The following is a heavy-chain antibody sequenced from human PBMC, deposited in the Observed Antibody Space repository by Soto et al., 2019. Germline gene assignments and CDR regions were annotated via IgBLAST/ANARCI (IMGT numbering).Heavy chain of an antibody. Sequence: QVQLQESGPGLVKPSQTLSLTCTVSGGSISSGGYYWSWIRQHPGKGLEWIGYIYYSGSTYYNPSLKSRVTISVDTSKNQFSLKLSSVTAADTAVYYCARVPGYCSGGSCYGYYYGMDVWGQGTTVTVSS. D-gene: IGHD2-15*01. CDR2: IYYSGST. V-gene: IGHV4-31*03. CDR3: ARVPGYCSGGSCYGYYYGMDV. J-gene: IGHJ6*02. CDR1: GGSISSGGYY.